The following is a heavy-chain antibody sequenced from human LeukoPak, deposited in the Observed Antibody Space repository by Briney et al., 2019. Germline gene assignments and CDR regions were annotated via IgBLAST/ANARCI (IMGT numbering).Heavy chain of an antibody. CDR1: GFTFSSYA. D-gene: IGHD3-10*01. CDR3: ARGSREYRGYYYMDV. CDR2: ISSSSSYI. Sequence: PGRSLRLSCAASGFTFSSYAMHWVRQAPGKGLEWVSSISSSSSYIYYADSVKGRFTISRDNAKNSLYLQMNSLRAEDTAVYYCARGSREYRGYYYMDVWGKGTTVTVSS. J-gene: IGHJ6*03. V-gene: IGHV3-21*01.